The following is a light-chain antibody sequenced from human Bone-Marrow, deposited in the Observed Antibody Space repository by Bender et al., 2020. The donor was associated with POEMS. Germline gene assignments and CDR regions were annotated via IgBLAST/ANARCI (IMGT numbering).Light chain of an antibody. J-gene: IGLJ2*01. CDR1: SSDVGGYNY. CDR2: DVS. V-gene: IGLV2-14*03. CDR3: SSYAGSNSMV. Sequence: QSALTQPASVSGSPGQSITISCTGTSSDVGGYNYVSWYQQHPGKAPKLMIYDVSNRPSGVSNRFSGSKSGNTASLTISGLQAGDEADYYCSSYAGSNSMVFGGGTKLTVL.